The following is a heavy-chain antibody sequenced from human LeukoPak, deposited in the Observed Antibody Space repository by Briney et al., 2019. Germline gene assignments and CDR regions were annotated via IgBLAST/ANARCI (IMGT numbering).Heavy chain of an antibody. V-gene: IGHV3-7*03. CDR2: IKQDGSEK. Sequence: PGGSLRLSCAASGFTFSSYWMSWVRQAPGKGLEWVANIKQDGSEKHYVDSVKGRFTIYRDNAKNSLYLQMNSLRDDDTAVYYCATSALAVAGTDEFNYWGQGTLVTVSS. CDR3: ATSALAVAGTDEFNY. J-gene: IGHJ4*02. D-gene: IGHD6-19*01. CDR1: GFTFSSYW.